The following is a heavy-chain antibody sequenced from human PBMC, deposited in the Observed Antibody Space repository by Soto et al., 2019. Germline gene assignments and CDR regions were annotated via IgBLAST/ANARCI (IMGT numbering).Heavy chain of an antibody. Sequence: SETLSLTCTVSGGSVSSGSYYWSWIRQPPGKGLEWIGYIYYSGSTNYNPSLKSRVTISVDTSKNQFSLKLSSVTAADTAVYYCARGGRVASSSSSGLDYWGQGTLVTVSS. J-gene: IGHJ4*02. CDR1: GGSVSSGSYY. CDR3: ARGGRVASSSSSGLDY. CDR2: IYYSGST. D-gene: IGHD6-6*01. V-gene: IGHV4-61*01.